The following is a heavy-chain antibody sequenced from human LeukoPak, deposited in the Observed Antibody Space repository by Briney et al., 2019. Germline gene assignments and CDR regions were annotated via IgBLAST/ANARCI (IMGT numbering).Heavy chain of an antibody. Sequence: GGSLRLSCAASGFTFSNYWMNWVRQAPGKGPEWVANINQDGKGKYFVDSVKGRFTISRDNAKNTVYLQMNSLRAEDTAVYYCARGMTVAANWCDRWRQRSL. D-gene: IGHD6-19*01. J-gene: IGHJ5*02. V-gene: IGHV3-7*01. CDR3: ARGMTVAANWCDR. CDR1: GFTFSNYW. CDR2: INQDGKGK.